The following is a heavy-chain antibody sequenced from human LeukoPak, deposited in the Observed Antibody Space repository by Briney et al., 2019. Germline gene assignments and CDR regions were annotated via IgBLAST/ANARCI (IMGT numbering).Heavy chain of an antibody. CDR2: INHSGST. CDR3: ARKGGYSYGRGGYYYYYMDV. D-gene: IGHD5-18*01. Sequence: PSETLSLTCAVYGGSFSGYYWSWIRQPPGKGLEWVGEINHSGSTNYNPSLKSRVTISVDTSKNQFSLKLSSVTAADTAVYYCARKGGYSYGRGGYYYYYMDVWGKGTTVTVSS. CDR1: GGSFSGYY. V-gene: IGHV4-34*01. J-gene: IGHJ6*03.